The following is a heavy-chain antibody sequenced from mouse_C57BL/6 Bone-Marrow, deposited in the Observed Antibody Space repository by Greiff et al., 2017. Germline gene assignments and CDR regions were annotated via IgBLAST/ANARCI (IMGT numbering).Heavy chain of an antibody. CDR3: ARFSLWLRRDY. Sequence: VQLQQPGAELVKPGASVKMSCKASGYTFTSYWITWVKQRPGQGLEWIGAIYPGSGSTYYTEKFKSKATLTVDTSTSTAYMQLSSLTSEDSAVYYGARFSLWLRRDYWGPGTTLTVSS. J-gene: IGHJ2*01. CDR2: IYPGSGST. V-gene: IGHV1-55*01. CDR1: GYTFTSYW. D-gene: IGHD2-2*01.